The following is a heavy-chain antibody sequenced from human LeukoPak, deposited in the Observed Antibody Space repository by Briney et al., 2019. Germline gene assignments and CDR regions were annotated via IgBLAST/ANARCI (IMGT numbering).Heavy chain of an antibody. Sequence: GGSLRLSCAASGFTFDDYAMHWVRQAPGKGLERVSGISWNSGSIGYADSVKGRFTISRDNAKNSLYLQMNSLRAEDTALYYCAKGGIVVVQYGMDVWGEGTTVTVSS. CDR3: AKGGIVVVQYGMDV. V-gene: IGHV3-9*01. J-gene: IGHJ6*04. CDR1: GFTFDDYA. D-gene: IGHD2-2*01. CDR2: ISWNSGSI.